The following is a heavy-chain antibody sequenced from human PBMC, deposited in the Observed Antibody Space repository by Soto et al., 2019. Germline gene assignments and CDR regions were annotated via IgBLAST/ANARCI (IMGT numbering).Heavy chain of an antibody. CDR2: IYWDDDK. CDR3: AHRPGYSGYGSGSYYFDY. V-gene: IGHV2-5*02. J-gene: IGHJ4*02. Sequence: GLDLEWLALIYWDDDKRYSPSLKSRLTITKDTSKNQVVLTMTNMDPVDTATYYCAHRPGYSGYGSGSYYFDYWGQGTLVTVSS. D-gene: IGHD3-10*01.